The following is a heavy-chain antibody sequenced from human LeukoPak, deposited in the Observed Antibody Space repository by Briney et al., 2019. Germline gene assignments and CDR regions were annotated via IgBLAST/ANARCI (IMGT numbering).Heavy chain of an antibody. CDR1: GFTFSSYG. CDR2: ISGSGGGT. J-gene: IGHJ5*02. CDR3: AKAGGYGSGSYLTRFDP. V-gene: IGHV3-23*01. Sequence: GGSLRLSCAASGFTFSSYGMSWVRQAPGKGLEWVSGISGSGGGTNYADSVKGRFTISRDNSKNTLYLQMSSLRAEDTAVYYCAKAGGYGSGSYLTRFDPWGQGTLVTVSS. D-gene: IGHD3-10*01.